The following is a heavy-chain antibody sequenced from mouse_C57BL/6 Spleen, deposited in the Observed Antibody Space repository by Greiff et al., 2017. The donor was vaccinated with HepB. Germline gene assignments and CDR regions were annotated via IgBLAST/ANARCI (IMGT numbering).Heavy chain of an antibody. CDR3: ARGGDYYGSPWFAY. J-gene: IGHJ3*01. Sequence: EVQLVESGPGMVKPSQSLSLTCTVTGYSITSGYDWHWIRHFPGNKLEWMGYISYSGSTNYNPSLKSRISITHDTSKNHFFLKLNSVTTEDTATYYCARGGDYYGSPWFAYWGQGTLVTVSA. CDR1: GYSITSGYD. CDR2: ISYSGST. D-gene: IGHD1-1*01. V-gene: IGHV3-1*01.